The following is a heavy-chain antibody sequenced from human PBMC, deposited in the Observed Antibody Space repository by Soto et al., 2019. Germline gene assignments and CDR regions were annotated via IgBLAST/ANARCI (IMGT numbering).Heavy chain of an antibody. Sequence: PPETLSLTCTVSGYSISSGDYYWSWIRPHPGKGLEWIGYIYYSGSTYYNPSLKSRVTISVDTSKNQFSLKLSSVTAAFSAVYFGARQILWLGDGSLGWFDPWGQGTLVTVSS. CDR3: ARQILWLGDGSLGWFDP. D-gene: IGHD3-10*01. V-gene: IGHV4-31*03. CDR1: GYSISSGDYY. J-gene: IGHJ5*02. CDR2: IYYSGST.